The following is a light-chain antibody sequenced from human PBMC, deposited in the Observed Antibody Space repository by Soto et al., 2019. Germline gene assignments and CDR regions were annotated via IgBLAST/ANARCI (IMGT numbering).Light chain of an antibody. CDR1: QAIRVD. CDR3: LQDYNYPWT. Sequence: AIQMTQSPSSLSASVGDRVTITCRASQAIRVDLAWYQQKPGKAPKLLIYAASSLHSGVPSRFSGSGSGTDFTLTISSLQPEDFATYYCLQDYNYPWTFGQGT. CDR2: AAS. V-gene: IGKV1-6*01. J-gene: IGKJ1*01.